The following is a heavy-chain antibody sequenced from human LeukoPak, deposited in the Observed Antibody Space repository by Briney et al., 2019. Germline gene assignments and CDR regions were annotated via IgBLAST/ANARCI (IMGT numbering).Heavy chain of an antibody. J-gene: IGHJ4*02. CDR2: IYHSGST. CDR3: ARRRQALDYFDY. V-gene: IGHV4-30-2*01. Sequence: PSETLSLTCAVSGGSISSGGYSWSWIRQPPGKGLEWIGYIYHSGSTYYNPSLKSRVTMSVDRSKNQFSLKLSSVTAADTAVYYCARRRQALDYFDYWGQGTLVTVSS. CDR1: GGSISSGGYS.